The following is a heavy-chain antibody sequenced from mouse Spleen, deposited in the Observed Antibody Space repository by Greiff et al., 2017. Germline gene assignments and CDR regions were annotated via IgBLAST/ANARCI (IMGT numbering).Heavy chain of an antibody. CDR3: ARREGENAMDY. CDR2: ISSGGSYT. V-gene: IGHV5-6*01. Sequence: EVHLVESGGDLVKPGGSLKLSCAASGFTFSSYGMSWVRQTPDKRLEWVATISSGGSYTYYPDSVKGRFTISRDNAKNTLYLQMSSLKSEDTAMYYCARREGENAMDYWGQGTSVTVSS. J-gene: IGHJ4*01. CDR1: GFTFSSYG.